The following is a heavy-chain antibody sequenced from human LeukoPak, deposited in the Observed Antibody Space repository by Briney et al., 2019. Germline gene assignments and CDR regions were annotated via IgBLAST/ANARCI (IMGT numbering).Heavy chain of an antibody. CDR3: AKDKYNSPTRGGYFDY. CDR1: GLTVNTNY. J-gene: IGHJ4*02. CDR2: ISGSGGST. D-gene: IGHD6-6*01. Sequence: GGSLRLSCAASGLTVNTNYMSWVRQAPGKGLEWVSVISGSGGSTYYADSVKGRFTISRDNAKNSLYLQMNSLRAEDMALYYCAKDKYNSPTRGGYFDYWGQGTLVTVSP. V-gene: IGHV3-23*01.